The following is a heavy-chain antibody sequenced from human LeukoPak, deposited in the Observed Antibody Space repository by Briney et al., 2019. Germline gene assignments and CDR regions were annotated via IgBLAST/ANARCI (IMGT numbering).Heavy chain of an antibody. V-gene: IGHV4-39*01. CDR3: ARQGGGQWLVDNWFDP. J-gene: IGHJ5*02. D-gene: IGHD6-19*01. CDR1: GGSISSSSYY. Sequence: SETLSLTCTVSGGSISSSSYYWGWIRQPPGKGLEWIGGIYYSGSTYYNPSLKSRVTISVDTSKNQFSLKLSSVTAADTAVYYCARQGGGQWLVDNWFDPWGQGTLVTVSS. CDR2: IYYSGST.